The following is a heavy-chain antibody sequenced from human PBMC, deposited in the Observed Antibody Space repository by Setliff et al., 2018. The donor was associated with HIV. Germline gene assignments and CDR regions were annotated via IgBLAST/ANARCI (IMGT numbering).Heavy chain of an antibody. CDR3: ARVRADSRITLVRGVITTSHSYYYMDV. Sequence: HPGGSLRLSCAASGFAFSAYWITWVRQAPGRGLEWVANIKQDGSGKYYVDSVKGRFTISRDNAKNSLYLQMNSLRAEDTATYYCARVRADSRITLVRGVITTSHSYYYMDVWGKGTTVTVSS. V-gene: IGHV3-7*01. CDR2: IKQDGSGK. J-gene: IGHJ6*03. D-gene: IGHD3-10*01. CDR1: GFAFSAYW.